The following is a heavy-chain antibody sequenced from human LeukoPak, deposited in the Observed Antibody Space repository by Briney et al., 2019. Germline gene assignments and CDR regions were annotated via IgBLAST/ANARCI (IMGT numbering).Heavy chain of an antibody. CDR2: INPSRNT. CDR1: GGSFSGYY. CDR3: ARRYDFWSGYPPPLDY. V-gene: IGHV4-34*01. Sequence: SETQSLTCAVFGGSFSGYYWNWIRQPPGKGLEWIGQINPSRNTNYNPSLKSRVTISVDTSKKQFSLKLSSVTAADTAVYYCARRYDFWSGYPPPLDYWGQGTLVTVSS. D-gene: IGHD3-3*01. J-gene: IGHJ4*02.